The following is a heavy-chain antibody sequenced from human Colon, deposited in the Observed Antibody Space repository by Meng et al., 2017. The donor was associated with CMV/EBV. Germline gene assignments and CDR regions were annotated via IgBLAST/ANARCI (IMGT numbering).Heavy chain of an antibody. CDR3: ARDPVTTSGGIDY. CDR2: IKQDGSEK. Sequence: ASGFTCSSYWMSWVRQAPGKGLEWVANIKQDGSEKYYVDSVKGRFTISRDNAKNSLYLQMNSLRAEDTAVYFCARDPVTTSGGIDYWGQGTLVTVSS. CDR1: GFTCSSYW. J-gene: IGHJ4*02. D-gene: IGHD4-11*01. V-gene: IGHV3-7*01.